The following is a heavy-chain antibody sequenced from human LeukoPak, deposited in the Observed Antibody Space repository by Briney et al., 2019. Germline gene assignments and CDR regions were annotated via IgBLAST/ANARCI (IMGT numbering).Heavy chain of an antibody. CDR3: ASSSSGWFWNY. CDR1: GGSISDYY. Sequence: SETLSPTCTVSGGSISDYYWSWIRQPPGRGLEWIGYIYYTGSTTYNPSLESRVIMSVDTSQNQFSLKLSSVTAADTAVYCCASSSSGWFWNYWGQGTLVTVSS. D-gene: IGHD6-19*01. V-gene: IGHV4-59*12. CDR2: IYYTGST. J-gene: IGHJ4*02.